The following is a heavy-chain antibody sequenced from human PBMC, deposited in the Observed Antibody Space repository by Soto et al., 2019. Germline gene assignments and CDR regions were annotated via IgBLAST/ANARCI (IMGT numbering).Heavy chain of an antibody. CDR3: ASTLYGSGSYYNSYPPLY. CDR2: ISAYNGNT. D-gene: IGHD3-10*01. CDR1: GYTFTSYG. Sequence: VKVSCKASGYTFTSYGISWVRQAPGQGLEWMGWISAYNGNTNYAQKLQGRFTISRDNSKNTLYLQMNSLRAEDTAVYYCASTLYGSGSYYNSYPPLYWGQGTLVTVSS. V-gene: IGHV1-18*01. J-gene: IGHJ4*02.